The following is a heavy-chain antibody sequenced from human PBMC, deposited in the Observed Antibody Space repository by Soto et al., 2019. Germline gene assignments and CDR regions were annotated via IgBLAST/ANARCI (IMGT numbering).Heavy chain of an antibody. J-gene: IGHJ6*02. CDR2: IYYSGST. Sequence: PSETLSLTCTVSGGSISSYYWSWIRQPPGKGLEWIGYIYYSGSTNYNPSLKSRVTISVDTSKNQFSLELSSVTAADTAVYYCARGGGNVNYDFWSGYYRLNYYYYGMDVWGQGTTVTVSS. D-gene: IGHD3-3*01. CDR1: GGSISSYY. CDR3: ARGGGNVNYDFWSGYYRLNYYYYGMDV. V-gene: IGHV4-59*01.